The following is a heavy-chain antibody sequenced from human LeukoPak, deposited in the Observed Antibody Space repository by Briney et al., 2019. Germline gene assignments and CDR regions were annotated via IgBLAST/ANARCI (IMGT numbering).Heavy chain of an antibody. J-gene: IGHJ4*02. D-gene: IGHD3-22*01. V-gene: IGHV3-30*04. Sequence: GGSLRLSCAASGFTFSSYAMHWVRQAPGKGLDWVAVISYDGSNKYYADSVKGRFTISRDNSKNTLYLQMNSLRAEDTAVYYRASPHYYDSSGPDYFDYWGQGTLVTVSS. CDR3: ASPHYYDSSGPDYFDY. CDR2: ISYDGSNK. CDR1: GFTFSSYA.